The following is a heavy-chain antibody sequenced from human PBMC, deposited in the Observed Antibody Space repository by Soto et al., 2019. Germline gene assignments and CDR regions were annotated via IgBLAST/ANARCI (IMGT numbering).Heavy chain of an antibody. Sequence: QVQLVQSGAEVKKPGASVKVSCKASGYTFTSYGVSWVRQAPGQGLEWMGWISAYNGNTKYAQKLQGRVTMTTDTSTDTAHMGLRGVRSDDTAGLFRARDSPPVDYWGQGTLVTVSS. J-gene: IGHJ4*02. CDR1: GYTFTSYG. CDR2: ISAYNGNT. V-gene: IGHV1-18*01. CDR3: ARDSPPVDY.